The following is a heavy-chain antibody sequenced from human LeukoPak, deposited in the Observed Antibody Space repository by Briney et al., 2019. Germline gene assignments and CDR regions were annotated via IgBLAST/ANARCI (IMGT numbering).Heavy chain of an antibody. CDR3: ARDLKRYDSSGISDY. V-gene: IGHV3-30-3*01. CDR1: GFTFSDSY. CDR2: ISYDGSNK. J-gene: IGHJ4*02. Sequence: GGSLRLSCAASGFTFSDSYMSWIRQAPGKGLEWVAVISYDGSNKYYADSVKGRFTISRDNSKNTLYLQMNSLRAEDTAVYYCARDLKRYDSSGISDYWGQGTLVTVSS. D-gene: IGHD3-22*01.